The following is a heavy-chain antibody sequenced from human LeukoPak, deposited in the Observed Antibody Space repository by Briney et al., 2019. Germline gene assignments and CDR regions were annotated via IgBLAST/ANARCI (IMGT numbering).Heavy chain of an antibody. CDR2: IYYSGST. CDR1: GGSIGSNSYY. D-gene: IGHD4-17*01. V-gene: IGHV4-39*01. CDR3: ARHRYGYYDAFDI. Sequence: SETLSLICTVSGGSIGSNSYYWGWIRQPPGKGLEWVGTIYYSGSTYYNPSLKSLVTISVDTSKDQFSLKLSSVTAAGTAVYYCARHRYGYYDAFDIWGQGTMVTVSS. J-gene: IGHJ3*02.